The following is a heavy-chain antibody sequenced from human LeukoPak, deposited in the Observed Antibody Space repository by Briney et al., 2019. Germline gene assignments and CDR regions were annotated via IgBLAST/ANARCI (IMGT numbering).Heavy chain of an antibody. D-gene: IGHD2-8*01. CDR1: GLTFTNSS. V-gene: IGHV3-21*01. CDR2: ISSRSNYV. Sequence: SGGSLRLSCAAPGLTFTNSSMNWVRQAPGKGLEWVSSISSRSNYVYYADSVRGRFTVSRDNAKNSLYLQMDSRRAEDTAVYYCARSGWTNWFDRWGQGTLVTVSS. J-gene: IGHJ5*02. CDR3: ARSGWTNWFDR.